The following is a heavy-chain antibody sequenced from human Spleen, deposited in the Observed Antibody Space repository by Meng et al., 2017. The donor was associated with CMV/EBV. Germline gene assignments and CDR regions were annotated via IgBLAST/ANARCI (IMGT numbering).Heavy chain of an antibody. D-gene: IGHD6-19*01. J-gene: IGHJ5*02. Sequence: SCKASGYSFTTYPMHWVRQAPGQRLEWMGWINTGNGHTKYSQKFQGRVTITRDTSASIAYMELSSLRSDDTAVYYCARIQWLDNWFDPWGQGTLVTVSS. CDR3: ARIQWLDNWFDP. V-gene: IGHV1-3*04. CDR1: GYSFTTYP. CDR2: INTGNGHT.